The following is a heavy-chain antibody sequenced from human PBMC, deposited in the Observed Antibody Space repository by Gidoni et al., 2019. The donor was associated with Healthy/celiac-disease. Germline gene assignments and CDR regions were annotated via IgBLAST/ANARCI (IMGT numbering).Heavy chain of an antibody. CDR3: AKDLRL. J-gene: IGHJ4*02. V-gene: IGHV3-30*18. CDR2: ISYDGSNK. Sequence: QVQLVESGGGVVQPGRSLRLSCAASGFTFSSYGMHWVRQAPGKGLEWVAVISYDGSNKYYADSVKGRFTISRDNSKNTLYLQMNSLRAEDTAVYYCAKDLRLWGQGTLVTVSS. CDR1: GFTFSSYG.